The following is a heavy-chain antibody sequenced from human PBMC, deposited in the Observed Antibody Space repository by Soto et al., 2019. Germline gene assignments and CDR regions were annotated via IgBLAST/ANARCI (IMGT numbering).Heavy chain of an antibody. D-gene: IGHD3-22*01. CDR1: GYTFTSYG. J-gene: IGHJ5*02. CDR3: ARVITSMDYYDSSGYSFWFDP. V-gene: IGHV1-18*01. Sequence: GASVKVSCKASGYTFTSYGISWVRQAPGQGLEWMGWISAYNGNTNYAQKLQGRVTMTTDTSTSTAYMELRSLRSDDTAVYYCARVITSMDYYDSSGYSFWFDPWGQGTLVTVS. CDR2: ISAYNGNT.